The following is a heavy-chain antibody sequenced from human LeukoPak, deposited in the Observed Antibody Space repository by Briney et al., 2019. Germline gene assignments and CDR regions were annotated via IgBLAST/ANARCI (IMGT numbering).Heavy chain of an antibody. CDR1: GGSISSGGYY. CDR3: ASVECSTSCIFDY. CDR2: IYYSGST. V-gene: IGHV4-31*03. Sequence: SETLSLTCTVSGGSISSGGYYWSWIRQHPGKGLEWIGYIYYSGSTYYNPSLKSRVTISVDTSKNQFSLKLSSVTAADTAVYYCASVECSTSCIFDYWGQGALVTVSS. J-gene: IGHJ4*02. D-gene: IGHD2-2*01.